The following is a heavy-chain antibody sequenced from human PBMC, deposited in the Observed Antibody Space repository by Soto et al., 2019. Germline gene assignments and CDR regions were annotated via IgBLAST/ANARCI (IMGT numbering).Heavy chain of an antibody. Sequence: SETLSLTCTVPGGSISSYYWSWIRQPPGKGLEWIGSIYYSGSTYYNPSLRSRVTISVDKSNNRFSLTLNSVAAADTAVYYCVRRGRQVVTGPFDSWGQGTLVTVSS. D-gene: IGHD3-16*02. CDR2: IYYSGST. V-gene: IGHV4-59*05. CDR3: VRRGRQVVTGPFDS. J-gene: IGHJ4*02. CDR1: GGSISSYY.